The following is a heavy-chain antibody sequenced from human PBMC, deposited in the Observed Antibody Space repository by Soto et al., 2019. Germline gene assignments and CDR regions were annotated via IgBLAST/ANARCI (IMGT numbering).Heavy chain of an antibody. Sequence: QVQLGESGGGVVQPGRSLRLSCAASGFTFSSYGMHWVRQAPGKGLEWVAVIWYDGSNKYYADSVKGRFTISRDNSKNTMYLQMNSLRAEDTAVYYFASGGEAAGHGAFDIWGQGTMVTVSS. CDR2: IWYDGSNK. CDR3: ASGGEAAGHGAFDI. V-gene: IGHV3-33*01. J-gene: IGHJ3*02. CDR1: GFTFSSYG. D-gene: IGHD2-15*01.